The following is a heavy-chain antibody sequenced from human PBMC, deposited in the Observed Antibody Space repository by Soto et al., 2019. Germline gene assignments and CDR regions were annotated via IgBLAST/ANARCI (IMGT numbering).Heavy chain of an antibody. CDR3: AREIAVAGTLGYFQH. Sequence: LRLSCAASGLSFSSDGMHWVREAPGKGLEWVAVIWYGGSNKYYADSVKGRFTISRDNSKNTLYLQMNSLRAEDTAVYYCAREIAVAGTLGYFQHWGQGTLVTVSS. V-gene: IGHV3-33*01. CDR2: IWYGGSNK. D-gene: IGHD6-19*01. J-gene: IGHJ1*01. CDR1: GLSFSSDG.